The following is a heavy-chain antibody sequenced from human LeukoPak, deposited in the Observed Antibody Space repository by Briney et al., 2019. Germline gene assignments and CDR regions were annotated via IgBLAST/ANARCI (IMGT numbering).Heavy chain of an antibody. Sequence: ASVKVSCKASGYTFTSYDINWVRQATGQRLEWMGWMNPNSGNTGYAQKFQGRVTITRNTSISTAYMELSSLRSEDTAVYYCARGFAVYCSSTSCYQDYWGQGTLVTVSS. CDR2: MNPNSGNT. D-gene: IGHD2-2*01. J-gene: IGHJ4*02. CDR1: GYTFTSYD. CDR3: ARGFAVYCSSTSCYQDY. V-gene: IGHV1-8*03.